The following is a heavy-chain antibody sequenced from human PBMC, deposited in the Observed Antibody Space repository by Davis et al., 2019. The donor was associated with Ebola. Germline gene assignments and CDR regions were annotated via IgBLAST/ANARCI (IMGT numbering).Heavy chain of an antibody. Sequence: SETLSLTCTVSGDSLSSSNYFWSWIRQSPGKGLEWIGYIYHSGSAYYNPSLGSRVTISLDTSKNQFSLKVNSMNAADTAVYYCAREVNAVRETDAFDIWGQGTMVTVSS. V-gene: IGHV4-30-4*01. D-gene: IGHD2-8*01. CDR2: IYHSGSA. J-gene: IGHJ3*02. CDR3: AREVNAVRETDAFDI. CDR1: GDSLSSSNYF.